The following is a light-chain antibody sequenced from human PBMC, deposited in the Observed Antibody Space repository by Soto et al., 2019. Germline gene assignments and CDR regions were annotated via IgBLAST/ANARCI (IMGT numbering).Light chain of an antibody. V-gene: IGLV1-40*01. J-gene: IGLJ1*01. Sequence: QSVLTQPPSVSGAPGQRGTISCTGSSSNIGRGYDVHWYQQLPGTAPKLLIYENSNRPSGVPDRFSGSKSGTSASLAITGLQAEDEADYYCQSYDSSLSGFYVFGTGTKLTVL. CDR1: SSNIGRGYD. CDR2: ENS. CDR3: QSYDSSLSGFYV.